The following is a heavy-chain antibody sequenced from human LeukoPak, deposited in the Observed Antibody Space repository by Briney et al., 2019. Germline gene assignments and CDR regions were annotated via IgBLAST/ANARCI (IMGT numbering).Heavy chain of an antibody. CDR3: ARRWELLFRWFDP. Sequence: SETLSLTCAVSGGSISSSNWWSWVRQPPGKGLEWIGEIYHSGSTNYNPSLKSRVTISVDKSKNQFSLKLSSVTAADTAVYYCARRWELLFRWFDPWGQGTLVTVSS. J-gene: IGHJ5*02. CDR2: IYHSGST. D-gene: IGHD1-26*01. CDR1: GGSISSSNW. V-gene: IGHV4-4*02.